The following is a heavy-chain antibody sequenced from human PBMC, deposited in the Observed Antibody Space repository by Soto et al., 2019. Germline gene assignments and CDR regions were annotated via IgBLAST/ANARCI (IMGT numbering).Heavy chain of an antibody. D-gene: IGHD6-19*01. CDR1: GGTFSSYT. V-gene: IGHV1-69*04. CDR2: IIPILGIA. J-gene: IGHJ6*02. CDR3: ARDYSSGWYEVYYGMDV. Sequence: ASVKVSCKASGGTFSSYTISWVRQAPGQGLEWMGRIIPILGIANYAQKFQGRVTITADKSTSTAYMELSSLRSEDTAVYYCARDYSSGWYEVYYGMDVWGQGTTVTVSS.